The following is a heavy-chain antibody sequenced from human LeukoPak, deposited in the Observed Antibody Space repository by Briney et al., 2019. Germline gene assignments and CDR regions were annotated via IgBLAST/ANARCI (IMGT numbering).Heavy chain of an antibody. CDR2: IYYSGST. Sequence: PSETLSLTCTVSGGSISSSSYYWGWIRQPPGKGLEWIGSIYYSGSTYYNPSLKSRVTVSVDTSKNQFSLKLSSVTAADTAVYYCARKIVGATTYYYYGMDVWGQGPRSPSP. D-gene: IGHD1-26*01. J-gene: IGHJ6*02. CDR1: GGSISSSSYY. V-gene: IGHV4-39*07. CDR3: ARKIVGATTYYYYGMDV.